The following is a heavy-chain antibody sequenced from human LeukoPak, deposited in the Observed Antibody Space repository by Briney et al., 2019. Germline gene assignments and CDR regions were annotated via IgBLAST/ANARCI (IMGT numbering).Heavy chain of an antibody. V-gene: IGHV3-9*01. Sequence: GGSLRLSCAASGFTFDDYAMHWVRQAPGKGLEWVPCISWNSGSIGYADSVKGRFTISRDNAKNSLYLEMNSLRYEDTALYYCAKDLRYSSSWGGIEYWGQGTPVTVSS. D-gene: IGHD6-13*01. CDR3: AKDLRYSSSWGGIEY. CDR1: GFTFDDYA. CDR2: ISWNSGSI. J-gene: IGHJ4*02.